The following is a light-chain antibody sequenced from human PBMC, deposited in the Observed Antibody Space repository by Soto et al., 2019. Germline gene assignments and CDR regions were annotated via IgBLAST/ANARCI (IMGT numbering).Light chain of an antibody. J-gene: IGKJ2*01. V-gene: IGKV2-28*01. Sequence: DIVMTQSPLSLPVTPEEPASISCRSSQSLLHSNGYNYLHWYLQKPGQSPQLLIYLGSNRASGVPDRFSGSGSGTDFTLKISRVEAEDVGVYYCMQALQTPYTFGQGTKLEIK. CDR1: QSLLHSNGYNY. CDR2: LGS. CDR3: MQALQTPYT.